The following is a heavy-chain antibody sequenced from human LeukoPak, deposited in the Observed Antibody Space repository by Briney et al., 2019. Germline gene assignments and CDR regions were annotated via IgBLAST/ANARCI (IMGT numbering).Heavy chain of an antibody. CDR2: INHSGST. J-gene: IGHJ4*02. D-gene: IGHD5-18*01. V-gene: IGHV4-34*01. CDR3: ARAFSYGYSPSDY. CDR1: GGSFSGYY. Sequence: SETLSLTCAVYGGSFSGYYWSWIRQPPGKGLEWIGEINHSGSTSYNPSLKSRVTISVDTSKNQFSLKLSSVTAADTAVYYCARAFSYGYSPSDYWGQGTLVTVSS.